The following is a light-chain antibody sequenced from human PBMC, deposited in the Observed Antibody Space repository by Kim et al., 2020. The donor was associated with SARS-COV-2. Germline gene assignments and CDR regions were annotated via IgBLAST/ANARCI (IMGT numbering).Light chain of an antibody. Sequence: SASVRDRVTITCRASQSISSWLAWYQQTPGKVPKFLIYKASSLESGVPSRFSGSGSGTEFTLTISSLQPDDFATYYCQQYKSYPYTFGQGTKLEI. CDR2: KAS. J-gene: IGKJ2*01. V-gene: IGKV1-5*03. CDR1: QSISSW. CDR3: QQYKSYPYT.